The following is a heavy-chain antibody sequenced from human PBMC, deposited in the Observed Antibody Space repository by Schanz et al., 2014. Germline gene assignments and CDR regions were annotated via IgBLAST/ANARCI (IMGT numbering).Heavy chain of an antibody. Sequence: QVQLVQSGAEAKKLGASVKVSCKASGYTFTSYDINWVRQATGQGLEWMGWMNSKTGNTGYAQRFQGRVTMTRNTSITTAYLELSSLRSGDTAVYYCTKGRTFGRWGQGTLVTVSS. CDR1: GYTFTSYD. V-gene: IGHV1-8*01. J-gene: IGHJ4*02. D-gene: IGHD3-16*01. CDR2: MNSKTGNT. CDR3: TKGRTFGR.